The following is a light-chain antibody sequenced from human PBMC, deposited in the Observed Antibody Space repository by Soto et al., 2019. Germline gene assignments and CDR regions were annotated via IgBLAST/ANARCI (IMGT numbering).Light chain of an antibody. CDR1: QSVSSTY. CDR2: GAS. Sequence: EIVLTQSPGTLSLSPGERATLSCRAGQSVSSTYLAWYQQKPGQAPRLVIYGASNRATGIPDRFSGSGSGTDFTLTISRLEPEDFAVYHCQQYDSSPHTFGQGTNLEIK. J-gene: IGKJ2*01. V-gene: IGKV3-20*01. CDR3: QQYDSSPHT.